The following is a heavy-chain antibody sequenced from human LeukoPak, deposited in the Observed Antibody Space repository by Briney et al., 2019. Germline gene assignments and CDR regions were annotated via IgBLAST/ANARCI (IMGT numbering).Heavy chain of an antibody. D-gene: IGHD3-16*02. Sequence: ASVKVSCKASGYTFTSYGISWVRQAPGQGLEWMGWISAYNGNTNYAQKLQGRVTMTTDTSTSTAYMELRSLRSDDTAVYYCAITPDYDYVWGGYRYLDYWGQGTLVTVSS. J-gene: IGHJ4*02. CDR2: ISAYNGNT. CDR3: AITPDYDYVWGGYRYLDY. CDR1: GYTFTSYG. V-gene: IGHV1-18*01.